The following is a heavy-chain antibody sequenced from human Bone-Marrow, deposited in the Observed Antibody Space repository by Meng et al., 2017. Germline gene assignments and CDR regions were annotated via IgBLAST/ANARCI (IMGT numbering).Heavy chain of an antibody. CDR1: GVTFSSYA. V-gene: IGHV3-30*04. CDR2: ISYDGSNK. D-gene: IGHD5-18*01. CDR3: AKYSYGLGDYLDY. Sequence: LQSGGGLVQPGGSLTPACAVSGVTFSSYAMHWVRQAPGKGLEWVAVISYDGSNKYYADSVKGRFTISRDNSKNTLYLQMNSLRAEDTALYYCAKYSYGLGDYLDYWGQGALVTVSS. J-gene: IGHJ4*02.